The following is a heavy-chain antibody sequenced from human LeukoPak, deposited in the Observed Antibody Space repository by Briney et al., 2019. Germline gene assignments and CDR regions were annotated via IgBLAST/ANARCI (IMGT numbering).Heavy chain of an antibody. D-gene: IGHD3-22*01. J-gene: IGHJ4*02. Sequence: GGSLRLSCAASRFTFSSYAMHWVRQAPGKGLEYVSAISSNGGSTYYANSVKGRFTISRDNSKNTLYLQMNSLRAEDTAVYYCAKVPYDSSGYYYFDYWGQGTLVTVSS. CDR2: ISSNGGST. V-gene: IGHV3-64*01. CDR1: RFTFSSYA. CDR3: AKVPYDSSGYYYFDY.